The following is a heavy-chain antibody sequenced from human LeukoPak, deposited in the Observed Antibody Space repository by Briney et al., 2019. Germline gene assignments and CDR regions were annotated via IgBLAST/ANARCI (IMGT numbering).Heavy chain of an antibody. CDR1: GYTFTVYY. CDR2: ISTYNGNT. CDR3: ARGARSGGLYFDY. Sequence: ASVKVSCKASGYTFTVYYMHWVRQAPGQGLEWMGWISTYNGNTNYIQNLQGRVTMTTDTSTSTAYMELRSLRSDDTSVYYCARGARSGGLYFDYWGQGTLVTVSS. D-gene: IGHD3-10*01. V-gene: IGHV1-18*04. J-gene: IGHJ4*02.